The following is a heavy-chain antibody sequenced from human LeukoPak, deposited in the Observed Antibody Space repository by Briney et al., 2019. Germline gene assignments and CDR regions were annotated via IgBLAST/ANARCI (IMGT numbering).Heavy chain of an antibody. CDR1: GYTFTGYY. CDR2: INPNSGGT. CDR3: ARVKVVRSSTSCYDY. V-gene: IGHV1-2*02. J-gene: IGHJ4*02. D-gene: IGHD2-2*01. Sequence: GASVKVSCKASGYTFTGYYMHWVRQAPGQGLEWMGWINPNSGGTNYAQKFQGRVTMTRDTSISTAYMELSRLRSDDTAVYYCARVKVVRSSTSCYDYWGQGTLVTVSS.